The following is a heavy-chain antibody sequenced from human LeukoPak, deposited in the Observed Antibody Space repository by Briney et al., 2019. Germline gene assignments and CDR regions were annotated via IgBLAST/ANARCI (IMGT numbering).Heavy chain of an antibody. CDR2: ISPSGSIS. V-gene: IGHV3-23*01. CDR1: GFTFSSLG. CDR3: ARDLDWGAFDA. Sequence: GSLRLSCAASGFTFSSLGINWVRQAPGKGLEWVSGISPSGSISYYADSVKGRFTISRDNSKNTVSLQMNSLRAEDTALYYCARDLDWGAFDAWGQGTLVTVSS. D-gene: IGHD3-9*01. J-gene: IGHJ5*02.